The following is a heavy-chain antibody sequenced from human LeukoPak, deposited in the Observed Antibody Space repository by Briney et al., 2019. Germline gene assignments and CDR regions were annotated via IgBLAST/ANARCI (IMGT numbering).Heavy chain of an antibody. J-gene: IGHJ4*02. CDR1: GYTFTSYG. CDR2: INPNSGGT. Sequence: ASVKVSCKASGYTFTSYGISWVRQAPGQGLEWMGWINPNSGGTNYAQKFQGRVTMTRDTSISTAYMELNRLRSDDTAVYYCARNGDSSSWYWDYFDHWGQGTLVTVSS. D-gene: IGHD6-13*01. V-gene: IGHV1-2*02. CDR3: ARNGDSSSWYWDYFDH.